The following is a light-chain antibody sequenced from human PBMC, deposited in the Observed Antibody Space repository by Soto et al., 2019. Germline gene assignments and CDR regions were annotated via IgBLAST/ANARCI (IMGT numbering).Light chain of an antibody. Sequence: IQMTQSPSTLSASVGDRVTITCRAKQTINTWLAWYQQQPGKAPRLLIHDASSLESGVPSRLSGSGSGTEFTLTISSLQPDDFATYYCLQYDDYWTFGQGTKVEIK. CDR3: LQYDDYWT. V-gene: IGKV1-5*01. CDR2: DAS. J-gene: IGKJ1*01. CDR1: QTINTW.